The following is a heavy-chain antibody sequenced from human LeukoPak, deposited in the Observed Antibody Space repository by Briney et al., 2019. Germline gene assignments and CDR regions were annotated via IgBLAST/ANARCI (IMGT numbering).Heavy chain of an antibody. CDR3: ARYGFARRDGYNRFDY. J-gene: IGHJ4*02. V-gene: IGHV4-59*01. CDR1: GGSISSYY. CDR2: IYYSGST. Sequence: SETLSLTCTVSGGSISSYYWSWIRQPPGKGREWSGYIYYSGSTNYNPSLKSRVTISVDTSKNQFSLKLSSMTAADTAVYYCARYGFARRDGYNRFDYWGQGTLVTVSS. D-gene: IGHD5-24*01.